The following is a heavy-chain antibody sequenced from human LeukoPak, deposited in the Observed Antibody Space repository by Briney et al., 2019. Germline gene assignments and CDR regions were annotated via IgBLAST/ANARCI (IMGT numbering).Heavy chain of an antibody. Sequence: GGSLRLSCAASGFTFSSYSMNWVRQAPGKGLEWVSYIRSSGSPIYYADSVRGRFTISRDNAKNSLYLQMNSLRDEDTAVYYCARDSSNVDIVATRYWGQGTLVTVSS. J-gene: IGHJ4*02. V-gene: IGHV3-48*02. CDR1: GFTFSSYS. D-gene: IGHD5-12*01. CDR2: IRSSGSPI. CDR3: ARDSSNVDIVATRY.